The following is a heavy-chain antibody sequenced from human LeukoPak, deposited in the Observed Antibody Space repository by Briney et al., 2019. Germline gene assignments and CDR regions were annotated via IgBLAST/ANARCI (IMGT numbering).Heavy chain of an antibody. V-gene: IGHV4-4*07. CDR3: ARDRLELAQDVRAFDI. CDR2: IYTSGST. CDR1: GGSISSYY. D-gene: IGHD1-1*01. J-gene: IGHJ3*02. Sequence: SETLSLTCTVSGGSISSYYWRWIRQPAGKGLEWIGRIYTSGSTNYNPSLKSRVTMSVDTSKNQFSLQLKSVTPEDTAVYFCARDRLELAQDVRAFDIWGPGTLVTVSS.